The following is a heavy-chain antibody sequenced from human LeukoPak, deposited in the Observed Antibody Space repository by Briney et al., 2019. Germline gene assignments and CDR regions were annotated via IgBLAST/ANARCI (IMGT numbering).Heavy chain of an antibody. CDR2: IYYSGST. CDR1: GGSISSYY. J-gene: IGHJ5*02. Sequence: SETLSLTCTVSGGSISSYYWSWIRQPPGKGLEWIGYIYYSGSTNYNPSLKSRVTISVDTSKNQFSLKLSSVTAADTAVYYCAGTSIAARPHWFDPWGQGTLVTVSS. D-gene: IGHD6-6*01. CDR3: AGTSIAARPHWFDP. V-gene: IGHV4-59*01.